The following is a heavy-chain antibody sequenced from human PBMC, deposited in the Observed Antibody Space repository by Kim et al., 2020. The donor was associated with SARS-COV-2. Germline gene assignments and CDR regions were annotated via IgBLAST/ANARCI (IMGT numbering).Heavy chain of an antibody. D-gene: IGHD5-18*01. Sequence: GGSLRLSCAASGFTFSSFAIHWVRQAPGKGLESVAVISYDGSNQYYADSVKGRFTISRDNSKNTLYLQMNSLRAEDTAVYYCARDAAPGYSYGWNDAYYG. CDR3: ARDAAPGYSYGWNDAYYG. V-gene: IGHV3-30*04. CDR1: GFTFSSFA. CDR2: ISYDGSNQ. J-gene: IGHJ6*01.